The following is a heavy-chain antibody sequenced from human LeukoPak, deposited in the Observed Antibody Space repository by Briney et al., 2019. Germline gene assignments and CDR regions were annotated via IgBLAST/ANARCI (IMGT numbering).Heavy chain of an antibody. V-gene: IGHV3-7*03. J-gene: IGHJ4*02. D-gene: IGHD3-3*01. CDR2: IKHDGSEK. Sequence: PGGSLRLSCAASGFTFSSYWMSWVRQAPGKGLEWVADIKHDGSEKYYVDSLKGRFTISTDSAKNSLYLQINSLRAEDTAVYYCAKDRTRQAYWGQGTLVTVSS. CDR1: GFTFSSYW. CDR3: AKDRTRQAY.